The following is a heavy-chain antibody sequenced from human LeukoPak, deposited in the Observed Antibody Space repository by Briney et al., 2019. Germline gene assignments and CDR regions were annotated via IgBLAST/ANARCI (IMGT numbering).Heavy chain of an antibody. D-gene: IGHD2-2*01. Sequence: GASVKVSCKASGYTFTSYYMHWVRQAPGQGLEWMGIINPSGGSTSYAQKFQGRVTMTRDTSTSTVYMELSSLRSEDTAVYHCARDLLVGYCSSTSCFNFDYWGQGTLVTVSS. V-gene: IGHV1-46*01. J-gene: IGHJ4*02. CDR1: GYTFTSYY. CDR2: INPSGGST. CDR3: ARDLLVGYCSSTSCFNFDY.